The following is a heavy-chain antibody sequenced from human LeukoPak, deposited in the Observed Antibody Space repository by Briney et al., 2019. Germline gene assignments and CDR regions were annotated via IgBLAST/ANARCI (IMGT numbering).Heavy chain of an antibody. D-gene: IGHD6-13*01. CDR1: GGSIGSYY. Sequence: LSLTCTVSGGSIGSYYWSWIRQPPGKGLEWIGYIYYSGSPNYNPSLKSRVTISVDTSKNQFSLKLSSVTAADTAIYYCARGGEAAADYWGQGTLVTVSS. CDR3: ARGGEAAADY. V-gene: IGHV4-59*01. CDR2: IYYSGSP. J-gene: IGHJ4*02.